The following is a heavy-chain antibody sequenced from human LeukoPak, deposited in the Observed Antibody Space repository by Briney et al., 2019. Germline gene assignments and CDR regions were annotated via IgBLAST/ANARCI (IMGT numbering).Heavy chain of an antibody. D-gene: IGHD6-19*01. CDR2: INPNSGGT. Sequence: ASVKVSCKASGYTFTGYYMHWVRQAPGQGLEWMGWINPNSGGTNYAQKFQGRVTMTRDTSISTAYMELSRLRSDDTAVYYCARVAVVGTCYFDYWGQGTLVTVSS. CDR3: ARVAVVGTCYFDY. V-gene: IGHV1-2*02. CDR1: GYTFTGYY. J-gene: IGHJ4*02.